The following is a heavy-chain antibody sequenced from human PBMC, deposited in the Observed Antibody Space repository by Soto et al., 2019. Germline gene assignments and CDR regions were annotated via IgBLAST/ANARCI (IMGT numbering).Heavy chain of an antibody. Sequence: SGPTLVNPTQTLTLTCTFSGFSLSTSGVGVGWIRQPPGKALEWLSLIYWNDDKRYSPSLKSRLTITKDTSKNQLVLTMTNMDPVDTATYYCAQLPETTASMQFDYWGQGTLVTVSS. CDR3: AQLPETTASMQFDY. CDR2: IYWNDDK. D-gene: IGHD4-17*01. CDR1: GFSLSTSGVG. V-gene: IGHV2-5*01. J-gene: IGHJ4*02.